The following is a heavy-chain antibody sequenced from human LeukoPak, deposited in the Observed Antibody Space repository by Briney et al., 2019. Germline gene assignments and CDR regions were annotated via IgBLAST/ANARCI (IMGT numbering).Heavy chain of an antibody. CDR2: IYYSGST. J-gene: IGHJ5*02. Sequence: SETLSLTCTVSGGSISSSSYYWGWIRQPPGKGLEWIGSIYYSGSTYYNPSLKSRVTISVDTSKNQFSLKLSSVTAADTAVYYCARDSAGVTGTTEGWFDPWGQGTLVTVSS. V-gene: IGHV4-39*02. CDR3: ARDSAGVTGTTEGWFDP. CDR1: GGSISSSSYY. D-gene: IGHD1-7*01.